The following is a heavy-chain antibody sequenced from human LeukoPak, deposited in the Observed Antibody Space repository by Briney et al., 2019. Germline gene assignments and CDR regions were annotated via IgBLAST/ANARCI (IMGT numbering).Heavy chain of an antibody. J-gene: IGHJ6*02. D-gene: IGHD2-15*01. CDR3: ARSLRRYCSGGSCYSGEGGYYYYGMDV. CDR1: GYSFTSYW. Sequence: GESLKISCKGSGYSFTSYWIGWVRQMPGKGLEWMGIIYPGDSDTRYSPSFQGQVTISADKSISTAYLQWSSLKASDTAMYYCARSLRRYCSGGSCYSGEGGYYYYGMDVWGQGTTVTVSS. CDR2: IYPGDSDT. V-gene: IGHV5-51*01.